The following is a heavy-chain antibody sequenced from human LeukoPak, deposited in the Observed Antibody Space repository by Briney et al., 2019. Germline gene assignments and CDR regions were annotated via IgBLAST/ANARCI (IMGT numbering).Heavy chain of an antibody. CDR3: ARPDYYGSGSYDY. D-gene: IGHD3-10*01. J-gene: IGHJ4*02. CDR2: IKQDGSEG. CDR1: GFTFSDYW. Sequence: GGSLRLSCAASGFTFSDYWMTWVRQAPGKGLEWVANIKQDGSEGYYVDSVKGRFTVSRDNAKSSLYLQLNSLRAEDTAVYYCARPDYYGSGSYDYWGQGTLVTVSS. V-gene: IGHV3-7*03.